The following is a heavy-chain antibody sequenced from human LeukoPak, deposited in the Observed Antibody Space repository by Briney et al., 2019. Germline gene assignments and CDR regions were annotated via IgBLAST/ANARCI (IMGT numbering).Heavy chain of an antibody. CDR1: GYTFTSYG. D-gene: IGHD3-3*01. Sequence: GASVKVSCKASGYTFTSYGISWVRQAPGQGLEWMGWISAYNGNTNYAQKLQGRVTMTTDTSTSTAYMELRSLRSDDTAVYYCARAAYDFWSTYSGHYMDVLGKGTTVTVSS. J-gene: IGHJ6*03. CDR2: ISAYNGNT. V-gene: IGHV1-18*01. CDR3: ARAAYDFWSTYSGHYMDV.